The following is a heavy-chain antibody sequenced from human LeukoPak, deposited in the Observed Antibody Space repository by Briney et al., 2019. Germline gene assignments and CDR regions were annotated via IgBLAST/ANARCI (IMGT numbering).Heavy chain of an antibody. J-gene: IGHJ5*02. Sequence: ASVKVSCKASGYTFTSYAMNWVRQAPGQGLEWMGWINTNTGNPTYAQGFTGRFVFSLDTSVSTAYLQISSLKAEDTAVYYCARDKVSQPPPPPRGWFDPWGQGTLVTVSS. CDR1: GYTFTSYA. CDR2: INTNTGNP. V-gene: IGHV7-4-1*02. CDR3: ARDKVSQPPPPPRGWFDP.